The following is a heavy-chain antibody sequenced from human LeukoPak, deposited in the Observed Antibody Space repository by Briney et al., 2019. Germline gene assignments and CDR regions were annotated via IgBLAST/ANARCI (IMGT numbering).Heavy chain of an antibody. CDR1: GGTFSSYA. V-gene: IGHV1-69*05. Sequence: ASVKVSCKASGGTFSSYAISWVRQAPGQGLEWMGRIIPIFGTANYAQEFQGRVTITTDESTSTAYMELSSLRSEDTAVYYCASEQRGARIYCSGGSCYSDYWGQGTLVTVSS. D-gene: IGHD2-15*01. CDR2: IIPIFGTA. J-gene: IGHJ4*02. CDR3: ASEQRGARIYCSGGSCYSDY.